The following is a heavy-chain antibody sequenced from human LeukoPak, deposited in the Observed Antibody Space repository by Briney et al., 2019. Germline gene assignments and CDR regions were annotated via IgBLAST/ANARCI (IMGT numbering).Heavy chain of an antibody. Sequence: PGGSLRLSCAASGFTFSSYWMTWVRQAPGKGLEWVAKINQDGGEKVYVDSVKGRFTISRDNAEYSLYLQMSSLRAEDTAVYYCARAKTCGGDCYHFDYWGQGTLVTVSS. CDR2: INQDGGEK. V-gene: IGHV3-7*03. D-gene: IGHD2-21*02. CDR3: ARAKTCGGDCYHFDY. J-gene: IGHJ4*02. CDR1: GFTFSSYW.